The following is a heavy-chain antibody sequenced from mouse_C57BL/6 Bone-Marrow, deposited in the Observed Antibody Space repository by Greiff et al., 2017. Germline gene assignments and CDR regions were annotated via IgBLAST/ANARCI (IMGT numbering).Heavy chain of an antibody. Sequence: QVQLQQPGAELVKPGASVKMSCKASGYTFTSYWITWVKQRPGQGLEWIGDIYPGSGSTKYNEKFKSKATLTVDTSSSTAYMQLSSLTSEDSAVYYCARYLITTVVHWYFDVWGTGTTVTVSS. V-gene: IGHV1-55*01. CDR2: IYPGSGST. CDR1: GYTFTSYW. J-gene: IGHJ1*03. CDR3: ARYLITTVVHWYFDV. D-gene: IGHD1-1*01.